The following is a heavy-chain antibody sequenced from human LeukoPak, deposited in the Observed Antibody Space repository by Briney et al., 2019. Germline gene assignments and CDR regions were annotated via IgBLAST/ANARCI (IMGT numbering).Heavy chain of an antibody. CDR1: GFTFSSYG. CDR3: ASIEMRTAVDFDY. J-gene: IGHJ4*02. D-gene: IGHD5-24*01. CDR2: IRYDGSNK. Sequence: GGSLRLSCAASGFTFSSYGMHWVRQAPGKGLEWVAFIRYDGSNKYYADSVKGRFTISRDNSKNTLYLQMNSLRAEDTAVYYCASIEMRTAVDFDYWGQGTLVTVSS. V-gene: IGHV3-30*02.